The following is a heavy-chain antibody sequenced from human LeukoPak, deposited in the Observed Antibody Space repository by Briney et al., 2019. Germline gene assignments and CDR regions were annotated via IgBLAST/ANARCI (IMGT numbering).Heavy chain of an antibody. D-gene: IGHD6-13*01. V-gene: IGHV3-30*18. CDR1: GFTFSSYG. Sequence: QPGRSLRLSCAASGFTFSSYGMHWVRQAPGKGLEWVAVISYDGSNKYYADSVKGRFTISRDNSKNTLYLQMNSLRAEDTAVYYCAKDRSSSWRQPAAWGQGTLVTVSS. CDR3: AKDRSSSWRQPAA. CDR2: ISYDGSNK. J-gene: IGHJ4*02.